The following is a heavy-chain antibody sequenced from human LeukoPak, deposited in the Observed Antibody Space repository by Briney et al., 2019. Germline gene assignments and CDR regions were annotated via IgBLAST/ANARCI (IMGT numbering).Heavy chain of an antibody. CDR1: GFTFDDYA. CDR2: ISWNSVSI. V-gene: IGHV3-9*01. CDR3: AKDIAAYYGMDV. J-gene: IGHJ6*02. Sequence: GRPLRLSCAASGFTFDDYAMHWVRQAPGKGLEWVSGISWNSVSIGYADSVKGRFTISRDNAKNSLYLQMNSLRAEDTALYYCAKDIAAYYGMDVWGQGTTVTVSS. D-gene: IGHD6-25*01.